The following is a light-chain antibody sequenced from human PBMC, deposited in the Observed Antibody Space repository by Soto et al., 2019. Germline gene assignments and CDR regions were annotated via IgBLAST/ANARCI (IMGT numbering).Light chain of an antibody. J-gene: IGKJ4*01. V-gene: IGKV3-20*01. CDR3: QQYDSSPLT. CDR1: QSVSSSF. Sequence: EIVLTQSPGTLSLSPGERATLSCRVSQSVSSSFLAWYQQKPGQAPRLLIYGASSRATGIPDRFSGSGSGTDFTLTISRLEPEDFAVYYCQQYDSSPLTFGGGTKVEIK. CDR2: GAS.